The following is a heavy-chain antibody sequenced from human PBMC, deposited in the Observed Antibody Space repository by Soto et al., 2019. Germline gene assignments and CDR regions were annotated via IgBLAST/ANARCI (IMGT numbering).Heavy chain of an antibody. D-gene: IGHD3-10*01. V-gene: IGHV4-34*01. CDR2: INHSGST. Sequence: PSETLSLTCAVYGGFFSGYYWSWFRQPPGKGLEWIGEINHSGSTNYNPSLKSRVTISVDTSKNQFSLKLSSVTAADTAVYYCARLWFGVSYSMDVWGQGTTVTVSS. CDR3: ARLWFGVSYSMDV. CDR1: GGFFSGYY. J-gene: IGHJ6*02.